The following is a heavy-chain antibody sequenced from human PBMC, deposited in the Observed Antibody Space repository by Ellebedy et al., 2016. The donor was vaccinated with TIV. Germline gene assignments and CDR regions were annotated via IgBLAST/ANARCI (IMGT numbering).Heavy chain of an antibody. V-gene: IGHV4-4*02. CDR2: IYHSGST. CDR3: AREGSYFYDSSGSFDY. CDR1: GGSISNNNW. Sequence: MPSETLSLTCAVSGGSISNNNWWSWVRQSPGKGLEWIGEIYHSGSTYYNPSLKSRVTISVDTSQNQFSLKLSSVTAADTAVYYCAREGSYFYDSSGSFDYWGQGTLVTVSS. D-gene: IGHD3-22*01. J-gene: IGHJ4*02.